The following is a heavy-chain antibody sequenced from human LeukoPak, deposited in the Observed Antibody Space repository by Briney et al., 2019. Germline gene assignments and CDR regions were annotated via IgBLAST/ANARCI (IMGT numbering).Heavy chain of an antibody. D-gene: IGHD3-3*01. CDR1: GGTFSNSG. CDR3: ARERLARFPYSDY. CDR2: ITPVFGTP. V-gene: IGHV1-69*06. J-gene: IGHJ4*02. Sequence: VASVKVSCKTSGGTFSNSGISWVRQAPGQGPEWMGGITPVFGTPNYAQKFQGRLTITADRSTTTAYMELSSLTSDDTAVYYCARERLARFPYSDYWGQGTLVAVSS.